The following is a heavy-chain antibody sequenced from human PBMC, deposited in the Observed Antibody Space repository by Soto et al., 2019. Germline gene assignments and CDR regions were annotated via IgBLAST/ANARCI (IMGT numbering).Heavy chain of an antibody. J-gene: IGHJ3*02. CDR2: INPSGGST. CDR1: GYTFTSYY. D-gene: IGHD6-13*01. V-gene: IGHV1-46*01. Sequence: ASVKVSCKASGYTFTSYYLHWVRQAPGQGLEWMGIINPSGGSTTYAQKFQDRVTMTRDTSTSTVYMELSSLRSEDTAVYYCARDDRPSSSWFYDAFDIWGQGTMVTVSS. CDR3: ARDDRPSSSWFYDAFDI.